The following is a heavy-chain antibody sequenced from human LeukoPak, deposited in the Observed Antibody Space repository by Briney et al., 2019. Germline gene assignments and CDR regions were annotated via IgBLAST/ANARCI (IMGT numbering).Heavy chain of an antibody. CDR3: ARSSVGASGYYYVGTFSFDY. CDR1: GGSFTNCP. CDR2: IIPMFGST. Sequence: SVKVSCKASGGSFTNCPFHWVRQAPGQGLEWMGGIIPMFGSTDYAQKFQGRLTITADESTTTAYLELSSLRSEDTAVYYCARSSVGASGYYYVGTFSFDYWGQGTLVTVSS. V-gene: IGHV1-69*13. D-gene: IGHD3-22*01. J-gene: IGHJ4*02.